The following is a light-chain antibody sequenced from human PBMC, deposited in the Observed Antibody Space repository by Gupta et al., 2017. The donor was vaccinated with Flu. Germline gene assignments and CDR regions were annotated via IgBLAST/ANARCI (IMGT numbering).Light chain of an antibody. CDR2: GAL. V-gene: IGKV3-20*01. CDR1: QSVSDSH. Sequence: IVLTQSPGTLSLSPGDRATLSCRASQSVSDSHLAWYQQKPGQAPRLLIYGALSRATGIPDRFSGSGSGTDFTLTISRLEPEDFAVYYCLQVDNSPWTFGQGTRLEIK. J-gene: IGKJ1*01. CDR3: LQVDNSPWT.